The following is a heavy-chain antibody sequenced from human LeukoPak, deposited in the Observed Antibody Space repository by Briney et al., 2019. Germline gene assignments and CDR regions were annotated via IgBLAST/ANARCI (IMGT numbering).Heavy chain of an antibody. CDR1: GGTFSSYA. CDR2: IIPIFGTA. Sequence: SVKVSCKASGGTFSSYAISWVRQAPGQGLEWMGGIIPIFGTANYAQKFQGRVTLTTDESTSTAYMELSSLRSEDTAVYYCARLSVGIYGDYGDAFDIWGQGTMVTVSS. D-gene: IGHD4-17*01. J-gene: IGHJ3*02. V-gene: IGHV1-69*05. CDR3: ARLSVGIYGDYGDAFDI.